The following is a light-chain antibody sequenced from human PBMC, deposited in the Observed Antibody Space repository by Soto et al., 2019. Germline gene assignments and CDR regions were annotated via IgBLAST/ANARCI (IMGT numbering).Light chain of an antibody. Sequence: EMVLTQSPATLSLSPGERAALSCRASQSVSSYLAWYQQKPGQAPRLLIYDASKRAPGIPARFTGSGSGTDFTLTISGLEPEDFAVYFCQQRSNWPSTFGGGTKVEI. CDR3: QQRSNWPST. CDR1: QSVSSY. CDR2: DAS. V-gene: IGKV3-11*01. J-gene: IGKJ4*01.